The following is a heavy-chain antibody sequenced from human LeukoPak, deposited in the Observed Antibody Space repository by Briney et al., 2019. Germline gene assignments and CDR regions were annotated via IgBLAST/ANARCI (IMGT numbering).Heavy chain of an antibody. CDR3: ARDSSGWYGLDP. Sequence: TPSETLSLTCTVSGGSISSYYCSWIRQPAGKGLQWIGRIYTSGSTNYNPSLKSRVTISVDKSKNQFSLKLSSVTAADTAVYYCARDSSGWYGLDPWGQGTLVTVSS. D-gene: IGHD6-19*01. V-gene: IGHV4-4*07. CDR2: IYTSGST. J-gene: IGHJ5*02. CDR1: GGSISSYY.